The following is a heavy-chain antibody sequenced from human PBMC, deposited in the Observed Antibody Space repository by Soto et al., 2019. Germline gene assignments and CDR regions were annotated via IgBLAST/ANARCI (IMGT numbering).Heavy chain of an antibody. J-gene: IGHJ4*02. CDR2: IYAGSIT. V-gene: IGHV3-53*01. Sequence: GGSLRLSCAASGFTVTSNYMSWVRQAAGRGLEWVSVIYAGSITFYADSVKGRFTISRDSSKNSLYLEMNSLRAEDTAVYYGARIPYYNSGTNFDHWGQGTLVTVSS. CDR3: ARIPYYNSGTNFDH. D-gene: IGHD3-10*01. CDR1: GFTVTSNY.